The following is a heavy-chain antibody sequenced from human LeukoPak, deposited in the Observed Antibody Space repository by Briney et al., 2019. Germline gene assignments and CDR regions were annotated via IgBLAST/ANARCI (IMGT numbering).Heavy chain of an antibody. CDR2: INWNGGST. D-gene: IGHD5-24*01. CDR1: GFTFDDYG. J-gene: IGHJ4*02. Sequence: SGGSLRLSCAASGFTFDDYGMSWVRQAPGKGLEWVSGINWNGGSTGYADSVKGRFTISRDNAKNSLYLQMNSLRAEDTALYYCARDWVEMATMVFDYWGQGTLVAVSS. V-gene: IGHV3-20*04. CDR3: ARDWVEMATMVFDY.